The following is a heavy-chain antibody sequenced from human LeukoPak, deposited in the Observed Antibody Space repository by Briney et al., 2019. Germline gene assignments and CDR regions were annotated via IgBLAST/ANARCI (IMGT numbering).Heavy chain of an antibody. J-gene: IGHJ3*02. Sequence: SETVSLICTVSGGSINSSSYYWGWVRQPPGKGLEWIGEINHSGSTNYNPSLKSRVTISVDTSKNQFSLKLSSVTAADTAVYYCARLSIAAADMDAFDIWGQGTVVTVSS. V-gene: IGHV4-39*07. D-gene: IGHD6-13*01. CDR1: GGSINSSSYY. CDR3: ARLSIAAADMDAFDI. CDR2: INHSGST.